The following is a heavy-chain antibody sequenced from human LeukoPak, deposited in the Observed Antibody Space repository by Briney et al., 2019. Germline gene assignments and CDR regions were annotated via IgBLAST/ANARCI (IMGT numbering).Heavy chain of an antibody. CDR2: IYTSGTT. Sequence: PSETLSLTCTVSGRSFSSGSYYWRWIRQPAGKGLDWIGHIYTSGTTNYNPSLNSRVTISLDTSKNQFSLKLSSVSAADTAAYYCTRDPKFSSQPPYFFDSWGHRTLVTVSS. D-gene: IGHD6-6*01. CDR3: TRDPKFSSQPPYFFDS. V-gene: IGHV4-61*09. CDR1: GRSFSSGSYY. J-gene: IGHJ4*01.